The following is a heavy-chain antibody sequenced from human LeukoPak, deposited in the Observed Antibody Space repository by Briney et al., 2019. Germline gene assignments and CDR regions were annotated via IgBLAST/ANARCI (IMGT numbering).Heavy chain of an antibody. Sequence: PSETLSLTCTVSGGSISSYYWSWIRQPPGKGLEWIGYIYTSGSTNYNPSLKSRVTISVDTSKNQFSLKLSSVTAADTAVYYCGRHQQYSSSSAGPYFDYWGQGTLVTVSS. CDR3: GRHQQYSSSSAGPYFDY. CDR2: IYTSGST. V-gene: IGHV4-4*09. J-gene: IGHJ4*02. CDR1: GGSISSYY. D-gene: IGHD6-6*01.